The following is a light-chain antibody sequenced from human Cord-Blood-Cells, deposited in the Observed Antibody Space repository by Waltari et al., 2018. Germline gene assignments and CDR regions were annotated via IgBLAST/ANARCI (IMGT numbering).Light chain of an antibody. CDR3: SSYTSSSTWV. CDR1: SSDVGGYNY. J-gene: IGLJ3*02. V-gene: IGLV2-14*03. CDR2: DVS. Sequence: QSALTQPAPVSGSPGQSITIYCTGTSSDVGGYNYVPWYQQPPGQAPKLMIYDVSDRPAGVSIRFSGSKSGNTASLTISGLQAEDEADYYGSSYTSSSTWVFGGGTKLTVL.